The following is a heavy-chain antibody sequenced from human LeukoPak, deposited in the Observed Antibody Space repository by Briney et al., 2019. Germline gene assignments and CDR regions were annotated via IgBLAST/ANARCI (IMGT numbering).Heavy chain of an antibody. CDR1: GFTFSSYG. Sequence: GSLRLSCAASGFTFSSYGMHWVRQAPGKGLEWVAFIRYDGSNKYYADSVKGRFTISRDNSKNTLYLQMNSLRAEDMALYYCAKGRGFLEWLGGFDYWGQGTLVTVSS. D-gene: IGHD3-3*01. V-gene: IGHV3-30*02. J-gene: IGHJ4*02. CDR3: AKGRGFLEWLGGFDY. CDR2: IRYDGSNK.